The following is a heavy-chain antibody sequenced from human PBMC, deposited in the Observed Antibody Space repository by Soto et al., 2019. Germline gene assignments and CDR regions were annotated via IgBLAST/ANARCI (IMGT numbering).Heavy chain of an antibody. J-gene: IGHJ4*02. CDR3: ASTSYSNYMVY. CDR1: GGSISSGGYS. D-gene: IGHD4-4*01. Sequence: QLQLQESGSGLVKPSQTLSLTCAVSGGSISSGGYSWSWIRQPPGKGLEWIGYIYHSGSTYYNPSLKSRVTISVDRSRNQFSLKLSSVTAADTAVYYCASTSYSNYMVYWGQGTLVTVSS. V-gene: IGHV4-30-2*01. CDR2: IYHSGST.